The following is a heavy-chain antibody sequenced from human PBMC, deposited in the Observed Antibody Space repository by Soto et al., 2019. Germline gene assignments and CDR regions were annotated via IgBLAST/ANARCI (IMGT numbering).Heavy chain of an antibody. Sequence: QVQLVQSGAEVKKPGASVKVSCKASGYTFTSYGISWVRQAPGQGLEWMGWISAYNGNTNYAQKLQGRVTMTTDTSTSTAYMELRSLRSDDTAVYYCARQGVHDIVVVVSATLGAFDIWGQGTMVTVSS. CDR2: ISAYNGNT. CDR3: ARQGVHDIVVVVSATLGAFDI. V-gene: IGHV1-18*01. D-gene: IGHD2-15*01. CDR1: GYTFTSYG. J-gene: IGHJ3*02.